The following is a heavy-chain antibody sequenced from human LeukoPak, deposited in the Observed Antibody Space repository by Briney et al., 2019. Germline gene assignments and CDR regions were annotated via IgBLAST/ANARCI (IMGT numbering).Heavy chain of an antibody. D-gene: IGHD2-15*01. Sequence: LRLSCAASGFTFSSYAMHWVRQAPGKGLEYVSAITNNGGSTYYGNSVKGRFTISRDNSKNTLYLQMGSLRADDMAVYYCARDGSDCRGGTCDRGPYDYWGQGTLVTVSS. CDR3: ARDGSDCRGGTCDRGPYDY. CDR1: GFTFSSYA. V-gene: IGHV3-64*01. CDR2: ITNNGGST. J-gene: IGHJ4*02.